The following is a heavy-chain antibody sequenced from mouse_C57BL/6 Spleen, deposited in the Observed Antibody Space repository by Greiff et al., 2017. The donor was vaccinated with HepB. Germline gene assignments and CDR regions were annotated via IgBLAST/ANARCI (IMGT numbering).Heavy chain of an antibody. CDR2: ISDGGSYT. CDR1: GFTFSSYA. J-gene: IGHJ4*01. Sequence: EVMLVESGGGLVKPGGSLKLSCAASGFTFSSYAMSWVRQTPEKRLEWVATISDGGSYTYYPDNVKGRFTISRDNAKNNLYLQMSHLKSEDTAMYYCAREDSNYGMDYWGQGTSVTVSS. D-gene: IGHD2-5*01. CDR3: AREDSNYGMDY. V-gene: IGHV5-4*01.